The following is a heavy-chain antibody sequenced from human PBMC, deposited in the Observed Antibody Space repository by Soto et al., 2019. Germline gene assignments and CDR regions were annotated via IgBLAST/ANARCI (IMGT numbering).Heavy chain of an antibody. CDR3: ARVFHSSSSWYSRLYYFDY. CDR1: GGSISSGGYY. CDR2: IYYSGST. Sequence: PSETLSLTCTVSGGSISSGGYYWSWIRQHPGKGLEWIGYIYYSGSTYYNPSLKSRVTISVDTSKNQFSLKLSSVTAADTAVYYCARVFHSSSSWYSRLYYFDYWGQGTLVTVSS. D-gene: IGHD6-13*01. J-gene: IGHJ4*02. V-gene: IGHV4-31*03.